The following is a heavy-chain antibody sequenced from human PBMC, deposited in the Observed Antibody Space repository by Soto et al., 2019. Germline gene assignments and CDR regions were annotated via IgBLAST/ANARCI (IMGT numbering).Heavy chain of an antibody. V-gene: IGHV3-23*01. D-gene: IGHD3-9*01. CDR1: GLTISSHA. CDR3: ARDALNRYYDIVTGYTYYYYMDV. J-gene: IGHJ6*03. CDR2: ISGSGGST. Sequence: PGGSLRLSCAASGLTISSHAISWVRQAQGKGLEWVSAISGSGGSTYYADSVKGRFTISRDNAKNSLYLQMNSLRAEDTAVYYCARDALNRYYDIVTGYTYYYYMDVWGKGTTVTVSS.